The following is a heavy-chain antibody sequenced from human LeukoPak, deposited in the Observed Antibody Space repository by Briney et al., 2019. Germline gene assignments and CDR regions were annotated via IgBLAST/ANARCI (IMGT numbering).Heavy chain of an antibody. CDR2: IYYSGST. D-gene: IGHD3-3*01. Sequence: PSETLSLTCTVSGGSISSYYWSWIRQPPGKGLEWVGYIYYSGSTNYNPSLKSRVTISVDTSMNQFSLKLSSVTAADTAVYYCARDGYDFWSGYPHYFDYWGQGTLVTVSS. V-gene: IGHV4-59*01. J-gene: IGHJ4*02. CDR1: GGSISSYY. CDR3: ARDGYDFWSGYPHYFDY.